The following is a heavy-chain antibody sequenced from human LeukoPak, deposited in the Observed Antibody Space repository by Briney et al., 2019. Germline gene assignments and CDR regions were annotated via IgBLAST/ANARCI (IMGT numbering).Heavy chain of an antibody. Sequence: SETLSLTCTVSGDSINSGAYGWSWIRQPPGKGLEWIGDIYHSGISSYSPSLKSRVTISVDSSKNHFSLRLTSVTAADTAVYFCARDLRGCDSATCYRWFDPRGQGTLVIVSS. CDR2: IYHSGIS. D-gene: IGHD2-2*01. V-gene: IGHV4-30-2*01. CDR3: ARDLRGCDSATCYRWFDP. CDR1: GDSINSGAYG. J-gene: IGHJ5*02.